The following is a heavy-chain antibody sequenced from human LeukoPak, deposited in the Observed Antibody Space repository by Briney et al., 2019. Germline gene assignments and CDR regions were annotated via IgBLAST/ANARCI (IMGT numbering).Heavy chain of an antibody. D-gene: IGHD2-8*01. V-gene: IGHV3-23*01. Sequence: GSLRLSCAASGFTFSSYGMHWARQAPGKGLEWVSAISGSGGSTYYADSVKGRFTISRDNSKNTLYLQMNSLRAEDTAVYYCAKASLIVLPTVRFDYWGQGTLVTVSS. CDR3: AKASLIVLPTVRFDY. CDR1: GFTFSSYG. CDR2: ISGSGGST. J-gene: IGHJ4*02.